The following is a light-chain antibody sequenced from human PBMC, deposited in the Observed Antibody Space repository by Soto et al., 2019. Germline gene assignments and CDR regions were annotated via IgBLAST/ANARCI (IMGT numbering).Light chain of an antibody. CDR1: QSISSSY. CDR3: QQYGSSLYT. CDR2: DAS. Sequence: EIVLTQSTGTLSLSPGERATLSCRASQSISSSYLAWYQQKPGQAPRLLIYDASSRATGIPDRFSGIGSGTDFTLTISRLEPEDFAVYYCQQYGSSLYTFGQGTKLEIK. V-gene: IGKV3-20*01. J-gene: IGKJ2*01.